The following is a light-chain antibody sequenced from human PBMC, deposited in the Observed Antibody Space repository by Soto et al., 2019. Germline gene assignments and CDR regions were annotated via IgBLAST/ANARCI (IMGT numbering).Light chain of an antibody. CDR3: HHYNNWPPWT. CDR2: GAS. Sequence: EIVMTQSPATLSVSPGERATLSCRASQSVSSNLAWYQQKPGQAPRLLIYGASTRATGIPARFSGSGSGTEFTLTISILQSEDFAVYYCHHYNNWPPWTFGQGTKVEIK. J-gene: IGKJ1*01. CDR1: QSVSSN. V-gene: IGKV3-15*01.